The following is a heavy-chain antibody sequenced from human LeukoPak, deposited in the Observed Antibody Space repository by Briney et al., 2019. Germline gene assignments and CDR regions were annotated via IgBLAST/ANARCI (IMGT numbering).Heavy chain of an antibody. CDR3: ARARRDYDILTGYWFDP. CDR1: GGSISSYY. V-gene: IGHV4-59*01. D-gene: IGHD3-9*01. J-gene: IGHJ5*02. CDR2: IYYSGST. Sequence: PSETLSLTCTVSGGSISSYYWSWIRQPPGKGLEWIGYIYYSGSTNYNPSLKSRVTISVDTSKNQFSLKLSSVTAADTAVYYCARARRDYDILTGYWFDPWGQGTLVTVSS.